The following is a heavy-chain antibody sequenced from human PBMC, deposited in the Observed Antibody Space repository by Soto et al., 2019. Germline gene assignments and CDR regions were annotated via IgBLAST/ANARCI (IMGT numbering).Heavy chain of an antibody. D-gene: IGHD4-17*01. CDR2: IYYSGST. CDR3: AVGTVTPADAFDI. CDR1: GGSISRSSYY. J-gene: IGHJ3*02. Sequence: QLQLQESGPGLVKPSETLSLTCTVSGGSISRSSYYWGWIRQPPGKGLEWIGSIYYSGSTYYNPSLKSRVTISVDTSKDQFALKLSSVTAPDTALYYFAVGTVTPADAFDIWGQGTMVTVSS. V-gene: IGHV4-39*01.